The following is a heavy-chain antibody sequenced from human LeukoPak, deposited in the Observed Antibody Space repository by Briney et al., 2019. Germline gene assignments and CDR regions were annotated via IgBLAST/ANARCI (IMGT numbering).Heavy chain of an antibody. CDR3: ARSTKYSSGWSPFDY. CDR2: INHSGSA. J-gene: IGHJ4*02. Sequence: SETLSLTCAVSGGSFSGYYWTWIRQPPGKGLEWIGEINHSGSANYNPSLMSRVTISLDTSKNQFSLKLSSVTAADTAVYYCARSTKYSSGWSPFDYWGQGTLVTVSS. D-gene: IGHD6-19*01. CDR1: GGSFSGYY. V-gene: IGHV4-34*01.